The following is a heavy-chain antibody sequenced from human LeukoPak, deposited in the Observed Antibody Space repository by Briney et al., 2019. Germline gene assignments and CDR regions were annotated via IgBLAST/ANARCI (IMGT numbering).Heavy chain of an antibody. Sequence: GGSLRLSCAASGFTFSSYGMHWVRQAPGKGLEWVAVISYDGSNKYYADSVKGRFTISRDNAKNSLYLQMNSLRAEDTAVYYCARESSGWKHYYCYYMDVWGKGTTVTISS. CDR3: ARESSGWKHYYCYYMDV. CDR2: ISYDGSNK. D-gene: IGHD6-19*01. J-gene: IGHJ6*03. CDR1: GFTFSSYG. V-gene: IGHV3-30*12.